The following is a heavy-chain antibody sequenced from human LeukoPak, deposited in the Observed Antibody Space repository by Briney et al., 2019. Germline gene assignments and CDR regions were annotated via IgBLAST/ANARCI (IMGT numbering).Heavy chain of an antibody. V-gene: IGHV3-30-3*01. D-gene: IGHD6-19*01. J-gene: IGHJ4*02. CDR2: ISYDGSNK. CDR3: ARDGVSSGWSPFDY. CDR1: GFTFSSYA. Sequence: GRSLRLSCAASGFTFSSYAMHWVRQAPGKGLEWVAVISYDGSNKYYADSVKGRFTISRDNSKNTLYLQMNSLRAEDTAVYYCARDGVSSGWSPFDYWGQGTLVTVSS.